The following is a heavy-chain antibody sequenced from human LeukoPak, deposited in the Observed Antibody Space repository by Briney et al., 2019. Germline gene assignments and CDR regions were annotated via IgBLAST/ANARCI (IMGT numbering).Heavy chain of an antibody. J-gene: IGHJ4*02. Sequence: ASVKVSCKASGYTFTSYDINGVRQATGQGLEWMGWMNPNSGNTGYAQKFQGRVTMTRNTSISTAYMELSSLRSEDTAVYYCARFLDYGSGIDYWGQGTLVTVSS. V-gene: IGHV1-8*01. CDR1: GYTFTSYD. CDR3: ARFLDYGSGIDY. D-gene: IGHD3-10*01. CDR2: MNPNSGNT.